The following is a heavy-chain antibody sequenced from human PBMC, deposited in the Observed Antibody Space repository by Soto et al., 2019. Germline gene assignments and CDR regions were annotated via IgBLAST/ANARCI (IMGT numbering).Heavy chain of an antibody. CDR2: INPNSGGT. CDR3: ARVSSSSGGRGWFDP. CDR1: GYTFTGYY. V-gene: IGHV1-2*04. Sequence: ASVKVSCKASGYTFTGYYMHWVRQAPGQGLEWMGWINPNSGGTNYAQKFQGWVTMTRDTSISTAYMELSRLRSDDTAVYYCARVSSSSGGRGWFDPWGHGTLVTVSS. J-gene: IGHJ5*02. D-gene: IGHD6-19*01.